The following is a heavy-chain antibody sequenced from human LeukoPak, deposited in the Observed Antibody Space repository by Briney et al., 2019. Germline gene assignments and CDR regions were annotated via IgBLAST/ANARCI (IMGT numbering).Heavy chain of an antibody. CDR1: GFTFSSYA. J-gene: IGHJ4*02. Sequence: GGSLRLSCAASGFTFSSYAMHWVRQAPGKGLEWVAVISDDGSNKYYADSVKGRFTISRDNSKNTLYLQMNSLRAEDTAVYYCARDSSGLFDYWGQGTLVTVSS. CDR3: ARDSSGLFDY. V-gene: IGHV3-30*04. D-gene: IGHD6-19*01. CDR2: ISDDGSNK.